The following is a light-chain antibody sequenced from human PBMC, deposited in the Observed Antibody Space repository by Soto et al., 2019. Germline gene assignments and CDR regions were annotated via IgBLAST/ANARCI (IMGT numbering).Light chain of an antibody. CDR1: QSVSSY. CDR3: QQRSNWPLSST. CDR2: DAS. V-gene: IGKV3-11*01. J-gene: IGKJ5*01. Sequence: EIVLTQSPVNLSLSPGERATLSCRASQSVSSYLAWYQQKPGQAPRLLIYDASNRATGIPARFSVSVSGTDFTLTISSLEPEDFAVYYCQQRSNWPLSSTFGQGTRLEIK.